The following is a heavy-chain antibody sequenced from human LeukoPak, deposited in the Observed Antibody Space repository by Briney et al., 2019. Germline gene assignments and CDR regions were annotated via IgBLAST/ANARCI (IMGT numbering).Heavy chain of an antibody. Sequence: GGSLRPSCAASGFTFSSYGMHWVRQAPGKGLEWVAFIRYDGSNKYYADSVKGRFTISRDNAKNSLYLQMNSLRAEDTALYYCARLHGYGGSLDYWGQGTLVTVSS. V-gene: IGHV3-30*02. CDR2: IRYDGSNK. CDR3: ARLHGYGGSLDY. D-gene: IGHD4-23*01. J-gene: IGHJ4*02. CDR1: GFTFSSYG.